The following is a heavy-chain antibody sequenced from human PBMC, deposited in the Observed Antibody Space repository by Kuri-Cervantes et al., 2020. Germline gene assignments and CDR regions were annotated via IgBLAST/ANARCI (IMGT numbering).Heavy chain of an antibody. V-gene: IGHV1-8*01. J-gene: IGHJ4*02. CDR1: GYTFTSYD. CDR3: ARGGSPFCSSGSCYMFDY. D-gene: IGHD2-15*01. Sequence: ASVKVSCKASGYTFTSYDINWVRQATGQGLEWMGWMNPNSGNIDYAQKFQGRVTMTRNTSISTAYMELSRLRSEDTAVYYCARGGSPFCSSGSCYMFDYWGQGTMVTVSS. CDR2: MNPNSGNI.